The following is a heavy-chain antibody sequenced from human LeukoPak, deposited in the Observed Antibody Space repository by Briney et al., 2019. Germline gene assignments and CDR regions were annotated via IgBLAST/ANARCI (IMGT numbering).Heavy chain of an antibody. CDR1: GGSISSSSYY. Sequence: PSETLSLTCTVSGGSISSSSYYWGWIRQPPGKGLEWIGSIYYSGSTYYNPSLKSRVTISVDTSKNQFSLKLSSVTAADTAVYYCARDRDYYDSTPYRYYGMDVWGQGTTVTVSS. J-gene: IGHJ6*02. CDR2: IYYSGST. CDR3: ARDRDYYDSTPYRYYGMDV. D-gene: IGHD3-22*01. V-gene: IGHV4-39*07.